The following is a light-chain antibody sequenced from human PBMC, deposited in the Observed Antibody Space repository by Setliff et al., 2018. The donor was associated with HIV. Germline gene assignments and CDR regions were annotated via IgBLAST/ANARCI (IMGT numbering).Light chain of an antibody. V-gene: IGLV2-11*01. CDR1: SSGVGAYNY. CDR3: CSYAGTYIFYV. Sequence: QSALTQPRSVSGSPGQSVTISCTGTSSGVGAYNYVSWYQHHPGKAPKLMIYDVTKRPSGVPDRFSGSKSDNTASLTISGLQAEDEADYYCCSYAGTYIFYVFGTGTKVTVL. J-gene: IGLJ1*01. CDR2: DVT.